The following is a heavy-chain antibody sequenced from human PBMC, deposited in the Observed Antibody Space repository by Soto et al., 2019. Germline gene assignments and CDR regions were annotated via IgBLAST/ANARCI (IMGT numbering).Heavy chain of an antibody. CDR3: ARGRRPLDY. J-gene: IGHJ4*02. V-gene: IGHV4-34*01. CDR1: GGSFSSYY. CDR2: INHSGST. Sequence: SETLSLTCAVYGGSFSSYYWSWIRQPPGKGLEWIGEINHSGSTNYNPSLKRRVTISVDTSKNQFSLKLSSVTAADTAVYYCARGRRPLDYWGQGTLVTVSS.